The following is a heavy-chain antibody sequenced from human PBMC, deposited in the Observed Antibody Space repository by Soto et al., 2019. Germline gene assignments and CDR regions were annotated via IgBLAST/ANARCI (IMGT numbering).Heavy chain of an antibody. CDR2: INHSGST. V-gene: IGHV4-34*01. CDR1: GGSFSGYY. CDR3: ARGSCPDY. D-gene: IGHD2-2*01. J-gene: IGHJ4*01. Sequence: SETLSLTCAVYGGSFSGYYWSWIRQPPGKGLEWIGEINHSGSTNYNPSLKRRVTISVDTSKNQFSLKLSSVTAADTAVYYCARGSCPDYWGHGTLVTVSS.